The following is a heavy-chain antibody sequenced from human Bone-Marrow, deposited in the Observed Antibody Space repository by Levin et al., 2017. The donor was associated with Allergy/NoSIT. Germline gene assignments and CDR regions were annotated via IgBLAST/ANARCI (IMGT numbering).Heavy chain of an antibody. CDR2: ISYDGSNK. Sequence: GGSLRLSCVASGFTFSSYGMHWVRQAPGKGLEWVAVISYDGSNKYYADSVKGRFTISRDNSKNTLYLQMNSLRAEDTAVYYCAKRGLMGGQGTLVTVSS. J-gene: IGHJ4*02. V-gene: IGHV3-30*18. CDR3: AKRGLM. CDR1: GFTFSSYG. D-gene: IGHD5-24*01.